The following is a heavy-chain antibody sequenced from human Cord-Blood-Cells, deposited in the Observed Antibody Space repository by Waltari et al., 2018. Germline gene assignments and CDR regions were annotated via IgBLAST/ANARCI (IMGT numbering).Heavy chain of an antibody. D-gene: IGHD6-19*01. V-gene: IGHV1-69-2*01. Sequence: EVQLVQSGAEVKKPGATVKISCTVSGYTFTDYYMHWVQQAPGKGLEWMGLVDPEDGETIYAEKFQGRVTITADTSTDTVYMELSSLRSEDTAVYYCATVLLSSGWTVNWFDPWGQGTLVTVSS. CDR1: GYTFTDYY. CDR3: ATVLLSSGWTVNWFDP. CDR2: VDPEDGET. J-gene: IGHJ5*02.